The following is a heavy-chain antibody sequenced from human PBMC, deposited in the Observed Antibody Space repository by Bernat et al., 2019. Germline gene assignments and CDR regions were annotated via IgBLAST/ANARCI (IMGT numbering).Heavy chain of an antibody. CDR2: IKEDGSEK. CDR1: GFTFSSFW. Sequence: EVQLVESGGGLVQPGGSLTLSCAASGFTFSSFWMSWVHQAPGKGLEWVANIKEDGSEKYYVDSVKGRFTISRDNATNSLYLQMNSLRAEDTAVYYCARDVYWSGPIDYWGQGTLVTVSS. V-gene: IGHV3-7*03. CDR3: ARDVYWSGPIDY. J-gene: IGHJ4*02. D-gene: IGHD2-15*01.